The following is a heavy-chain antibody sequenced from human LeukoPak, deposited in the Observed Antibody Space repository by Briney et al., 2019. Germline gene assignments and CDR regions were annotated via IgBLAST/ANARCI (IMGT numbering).Heavy chain of an antibody. J-gene: IGHJ4*02. CDR3: ARDLTPGDDSSGYHY. CDR2: ISAYNGNT. Sequence: ASVKVSCKASGYTFTSYGISWVRQAPGQGLEWRGWISAYNGNTDYAQKLQGRVTMTTDTSTSTAYMELRSLRSDDTAVYYCARDLTPGDDSSGYHYWGQGTLVTVSS. CDR1: GYTFTSYG. V-gene: IGHV1-18*01. D-gene: IGHD3-22*01.